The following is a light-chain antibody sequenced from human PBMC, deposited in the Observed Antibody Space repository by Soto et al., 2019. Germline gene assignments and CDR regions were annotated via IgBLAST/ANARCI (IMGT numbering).Light chain of an antibody. CDR1: SSDVGGYDF. V-gene: IGLV2-14*01. J-gene: IGLJ2*01. CDR2: EVN. CDR3: SSYTSSSSKE. Sequence: QSVLTQPASVSGSHGQSITISCTGTSSDVGGYDFVSWYQQHPGKVPKLLMYEVNNRPSWLPNRFSGSKSRNSSSLTISPLPPLYQSNYYCSSYTSSSSKELGGGA.